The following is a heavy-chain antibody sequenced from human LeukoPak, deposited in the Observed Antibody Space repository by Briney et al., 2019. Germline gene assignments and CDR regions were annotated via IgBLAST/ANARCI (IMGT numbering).Heavy chain of an antibody. CDR1: GGSISSGDYY. CDR2: IYYSGST. D-gene: IGHD2-2*01. Sequence: SETLSLTCTVSGGSISSGDYYWSWIRQPPGKGLEWIGYIYYSGSTYYNPSLKSRVTISVDTSKNQFSLKLSSVTAADTAVYYCARLYCSSTSCYPGDYWGQGTLVTVSS. CDR3: ARLYCSSTSCYPGDY. V-gene: IGHV4-30-4*08. J-gene: IGHJ4*02.